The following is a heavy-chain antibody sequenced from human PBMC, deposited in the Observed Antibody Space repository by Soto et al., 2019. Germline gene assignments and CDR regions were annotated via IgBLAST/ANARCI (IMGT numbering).Heavy chain of an antibody. J-gene: IGHJ6*02. V-gene: IGHV1-2*04. CDR3: ARGDSTDCSNGVCSFFYNHDMDV. Sequence: ASVKVSCKASGYSFTNYHVHWVRQAPGQGLEWLGRINPKSGGTSTAQKFQGWVTMTTDTSISTASMELTRLTSDDTAIYYCARGDSTDCSNGVCSFFYNHDMDVWGQGTTVTVSS. CDR2: INPKSGGT. D-gene: IGHD2-8*01. CDR1: GYSFTNYH.